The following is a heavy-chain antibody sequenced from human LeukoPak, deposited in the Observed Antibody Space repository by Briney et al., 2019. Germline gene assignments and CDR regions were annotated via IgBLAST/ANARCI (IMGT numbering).Heavy chain of an antibody. CDR2: IKSKAYGGTT. V-gene: IGHV3-49*03. Sequence: GFTFGDXXMSWFRQXPGKGXXWVGFIKSKAYGGTTEYAGSVKGRFTISRDETKRIAYLQMNSLKTEDTAVYYCSRAKSNYYDSSAPNYWGRGTLVTVSS. CDR1: GFTFGDXX. J-gene: IGHJ4*02. CDR3: SRAKSNYYDSSAPNY. D-gene: IGHD3-22*01.